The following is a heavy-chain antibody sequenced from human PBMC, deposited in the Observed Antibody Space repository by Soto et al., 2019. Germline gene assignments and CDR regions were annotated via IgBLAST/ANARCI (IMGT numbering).Heavy chain of an antibody. CDR3: ARDVDYYYDSSGYSFDP. J-gene: IGHJ5*02. CDR1: GGSISSYY. CDR2: IYTSGST. D-gene: IGHD3-22*01. Sequence: SLTCTVSGGSISSYYWSWIRQPAGKGLEWIGRIYTSGSTNYNPSLKSRVTMSVDTSKNQFSLKLSSVTAADTAVYYCARDVDYYYDSSGYSFDPWGQGTLVTVSS. V-gene: IGHV4-4*07.